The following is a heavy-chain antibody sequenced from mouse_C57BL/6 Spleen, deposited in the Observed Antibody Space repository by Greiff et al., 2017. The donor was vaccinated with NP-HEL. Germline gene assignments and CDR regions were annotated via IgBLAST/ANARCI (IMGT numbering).Heavy chain of an antibody. V-gene: IGHV1-18*01. CDR1: GYTFTDYN. CDR3: ARSITSLYYAMDY. Sequence: VQLQQSGPELVKPGASVKIPCKASGYTFTDYNMDWVKQSHGKSLEWIGDINPNNGGTIYNQKFKGKATLTVDKSSSTAYMELRSLTSEDTAVYYCARSITSLYYAMDYWGQGTSVTVSS. J-gene: IGHJ4*01. D-gene: IGHD1-3*01. CDR2: INPNNGGT.